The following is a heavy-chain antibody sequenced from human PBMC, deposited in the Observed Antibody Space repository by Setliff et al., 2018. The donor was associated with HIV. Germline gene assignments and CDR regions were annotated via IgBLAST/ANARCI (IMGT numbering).Heavy chain of an antibody. CDR3: ANSPARPPFDC. Sequence: PGGSLRLSCAASGFTFSSFVMTWVRQAPGKGLEWVSVITGDGSYTYYADSVKGRCTISRDKSKNTVFLQMNSLRVEDTAVYYCANSPARPPFDCWGQGMLVTVSS. D-gene: IGHD6-6*01. J-gene: IGHJ4*02. V-gene: IGHV3-23*01. CDR2: ITGDGSYT. CDR1: GFTFSSFV.